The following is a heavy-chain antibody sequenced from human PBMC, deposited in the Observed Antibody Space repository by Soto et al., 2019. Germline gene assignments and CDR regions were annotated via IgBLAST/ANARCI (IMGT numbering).Heavy chain of an antibody. Sequence: PSQTLSLTCAISGDSVSNSSAAWNGIRQSPSRGLEWLGRTYYRSNWHFDYSVSVRSRLTINPDTSKNQFSLHLNSVTPEDTAVYFCARDPIGSTTGWFFDYWGQGTLVTASS. J-gene: IGHJ4*02. CDR3: ARDPIGSTTGWFFDY. CDR1: GDSVSNSSAA. CDR2: TYYRSNWHF. V-gene: IGHV6-1*01. D-gene: IGHD6-19*01.